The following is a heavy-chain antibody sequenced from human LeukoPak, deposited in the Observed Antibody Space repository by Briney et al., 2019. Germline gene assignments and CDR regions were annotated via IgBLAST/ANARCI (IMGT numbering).Heavy chain of an antibody. D-gene: IGHD3-3*01. CDR3: AKEGQYYDFWSGYYDRLNFDY. J-gene: IGHJ4*02. Sequence: PGGSLRLSCAAFGFTFSSYGMHWVRQAPGKGLEWVAVISYDGSNKYYADSVKGRFTISRDNSKNTLYLQMNSLRAEDTAVYYCAKEGQYYDFWSGYYDRLNFDYWGQGTLVTVSS. CDR2: ISYDGSNK. V-gene: IGHV3-30*18. CDR1: GFTFSSYG.